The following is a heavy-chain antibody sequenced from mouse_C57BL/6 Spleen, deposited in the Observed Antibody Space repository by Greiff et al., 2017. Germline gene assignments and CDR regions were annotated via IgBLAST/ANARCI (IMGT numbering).Heavy chain of an antibody. D-gene: IGHD2-2*01. CDR3: TRGYDYDAMDY. CDR1: GFTFSSYA. V-gene: IGHV5-9-1*02. CDR2: ISSGGDYI. J-gene: IGHJ4*01. Sequence: EVQLKESGEGLVKPGGSLKLSCAASGFTFSSYAMSWVRQTPEKRLEWVAYISSGGDYIYYAETVKGRFNISRDNARNTLYLQMSSLKSEDTAMYYCTRGYDYDAMDYWGQGTSVTVSS.